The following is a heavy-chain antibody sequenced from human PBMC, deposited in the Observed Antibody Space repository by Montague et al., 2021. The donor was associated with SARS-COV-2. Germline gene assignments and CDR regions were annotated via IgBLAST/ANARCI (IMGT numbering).Heavy chain of an antibody. V-gene: IGHV4-4*02. Sequence: SETLSLTCAVSGDSIMTTDSWSWVRQPPGKGLEWIGEIYQGASTNYNPSLKSRVTMSVDRSKNQVSLELYSVTAADTALYYCVRAGGFHNRPPVWGQGALVIVSS. D-gene: IGHD4-23*01. CDR1: GDSIMTTDS. CDR3: VRAGGFHNRPPV. CDR2: IYQGAST. J-gene: IGHJ4*02.